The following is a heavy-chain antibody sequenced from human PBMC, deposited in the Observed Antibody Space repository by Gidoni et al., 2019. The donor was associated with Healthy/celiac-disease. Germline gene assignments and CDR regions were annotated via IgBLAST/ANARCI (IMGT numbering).Heavy chain of an antibody. CDR3: TTEGHSSTTPFDI. J-gene: IGHJ3*02. Sequence: EVQLVESGGGLVKPGGSLRLSCAASGFTLRNAWMSWVRQAPGKGLEWVGRIKSKTDGGTTDYAAPVKGRFTISRDDSKNTLYLQMNSLKTEDTAVYYCTTEGHSSTTPFDIWGQGTMVTVSS. D-gene: IGHD2-2*01. CDR1: GFTLRNAW. V-gene: IGHV3-15*01. CDR2: IKSKTDGGTT.